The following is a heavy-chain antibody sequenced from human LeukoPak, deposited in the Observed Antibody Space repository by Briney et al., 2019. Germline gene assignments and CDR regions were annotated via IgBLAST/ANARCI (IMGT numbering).Heavy chain of an antibody. CDR2: IYYSGST. V-gene: IGHV4-59*08. J-gene: IGHJ4*02. D-gene: IGHD1-26*01. CDR3: ARQEGGSYSGFDY. Sequence: SETLSLTCTVSGGSISSYYWSWIRQPPGKGLEWIGYIYYSGSTNYNPSLKSRVTISVDTSKNQFSLKLSSVTAADTAVYYCARQEGGSYSGFDYWGQGTLVTVSS. CDR1: GGSISSYY.